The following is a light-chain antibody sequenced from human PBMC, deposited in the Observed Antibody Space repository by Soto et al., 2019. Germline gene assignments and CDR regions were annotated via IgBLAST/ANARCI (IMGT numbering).Light chain of an antibody. CDR3: QQYGSSPYT. Sequence: EIVLTQSPGTLPLSPGERATLSCRASQSVSSSYLAWYQQKPGQAPRLIIYGASDRATGIPDRFSGSGSGTDFTLTISRLEPEDFAVYYCQQYGSSPYTFGQGTKLEIK. V-gene: IGKV3-20*01. J-gene: IGKJ2*01. CDR1: QSVSSSY. CDR2: GAS.